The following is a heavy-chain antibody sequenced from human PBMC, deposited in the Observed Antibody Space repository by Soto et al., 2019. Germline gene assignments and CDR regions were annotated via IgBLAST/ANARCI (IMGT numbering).Heavy chain of an antibody. CDR1: GGTFSSYA. CDR2: IIPIFGTA. D-gene: IGHD2-2*01. V-gene: IGHV1-69*13. Sequence: ASVKVSCKASGGTFSSYAISWVRQAPGQGLEWMGGIIPIFGTANYAQKFQGRVTITADESTSTAYMELSSLRSEDTAVYYCARGAAVPAAIFFDYWGQGTLVTVSS. J-gene: IGHJ4*02. CDR3: ARGAAVPAAIFFDY.